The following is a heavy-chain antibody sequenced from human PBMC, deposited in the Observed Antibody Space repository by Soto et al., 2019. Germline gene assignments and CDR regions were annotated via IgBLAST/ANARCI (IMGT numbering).Heavy chain of an antibody. V-gene: IGHV1-24*01. Sequence: ASVKVSCKVSGYTLTGLSVQWLRQAPGKGLEWMGGFDPEDGETIYAQKFKGRVIMTEDTSTAKAYMELISLTSHDTAVYYCARVHGIVAATYFFDYWGQGNMVTVYS. CDR1: GYTLTGLS. CDR2: FDPEDGET. CDR3: ARVHGIVAATYFFDY. D-gene: IGHD1-26*01. J-gene: IGHJ4*02.